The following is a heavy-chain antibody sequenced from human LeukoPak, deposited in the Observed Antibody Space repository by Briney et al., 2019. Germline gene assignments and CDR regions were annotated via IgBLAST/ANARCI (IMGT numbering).Heavy chain of an antibody. D-gene: IGHD1-26*01. Sequence: SETLSLTCAVYGGSFSGYYWNWIRQSPGKGLEWIGEINHSGSTNYNPSLKSRVTISVDTSKNQFSLKLSSVTAADTAVYYCARGRGSYWWNYFDYWGQGTLVTVSS. CDR2: INHSGST. J-gene: IGHJ4*02. V-gene: IGHV4-34*01. CDR3: ARGRGSYWWNYFDY. CDR1: GGSFSGYY.